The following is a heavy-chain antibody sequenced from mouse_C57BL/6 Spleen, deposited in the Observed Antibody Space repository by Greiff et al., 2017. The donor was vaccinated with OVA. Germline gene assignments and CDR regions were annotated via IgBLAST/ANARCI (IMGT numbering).Heavy chain of an antibody. Sequence: VMLVESGAELVKPGASVKISCKASGYAFSSYWMNWVKQRPGKGLERIGQIYPGDGDTNYNGKFKGKATLTADKSSSTAYMQLSSLTSEDSAVYFCARGPIYYDYDGGFAYWGKGTLVTVSA. D-gene: IGHD2-4*01. CDR1: GYAFSSYW. J-gene: IGHJ3*01. CDR3: ARGPIYYDYDGGFAY. CDR2: IYPGDGDT. V-gene: IGHV1-80*01.